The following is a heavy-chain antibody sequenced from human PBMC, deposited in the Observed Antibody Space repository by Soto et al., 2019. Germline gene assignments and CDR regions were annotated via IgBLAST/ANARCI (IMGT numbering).Heavy chain of an antibody. CDR3: AAPRATVTTGRNYYYYYGMDV. D-gene: IGHD4-17*01. Sequence: QVQLVQSGAEVKKPGSSVKVSCKASGGTFSSYAISWVRQAPGQGLEWMGRIIPIFGTANYAQKVQGRVTITADESTSTAYMELSSLRSEDTAVYYCAAPRATVTTGRNYYYYYGMDVWGQGTTVTVSS. CDR1: GGTFSSYA. CDR2: IIPIFGTA. J-gene: IGHJ6*02. V-gene: IGHV1-69*12.